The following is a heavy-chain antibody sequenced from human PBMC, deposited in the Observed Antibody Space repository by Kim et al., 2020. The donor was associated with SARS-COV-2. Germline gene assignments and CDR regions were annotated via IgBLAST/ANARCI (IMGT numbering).Heavy chain of an antibody. D-gene: IGHD3-9*01. V-gene: IGHV5-51*01. CDR2: IYPGDSDT. CDR3: ARSSRYFDWSYYYYYGMDV. CDR1: GYSFTSYW. Sequence: GESLKISCKGSGYSFTSYWIGWVRQMPGKGLEWMGIIYPGDSDTRYSPSFQGQVTISADKSISTAYLQWSSLKASDTAMYYCARSSRYFDWSYYYYYGMDVWGQGTTVTVSS. J-gene: IGHJ6*02.